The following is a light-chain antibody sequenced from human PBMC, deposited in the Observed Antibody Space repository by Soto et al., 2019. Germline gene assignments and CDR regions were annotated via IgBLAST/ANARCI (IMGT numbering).Light chain of an antibody. V-gene: IGKV1-12*01. CDR2: AAS. CDR1: QGISNW. J-gene: IGKJ3*01. CDR3: QQANSLPVT. Sequence: DIQMTQSPSSVYASVGDRVTITCRASQGISNWLAWYQQKPGKAPSLLIHAASSLQSGVPSRFSGSGYGTDFTLTISSLQPEDFATYFCQQANSLPVTFGPGTKVDIK.